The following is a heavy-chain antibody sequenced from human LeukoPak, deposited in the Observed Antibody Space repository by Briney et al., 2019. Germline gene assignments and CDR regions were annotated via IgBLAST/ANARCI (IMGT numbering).Heavy chain of an antibody. V-gene: IGHV3-43*02. Sequence: GGSLRLSCAASGFTFDDYAMHWVRQAPGKGLEWVSLINGDGSNSYYADSVKGRFTISRDNSKNSLYLQMSSLSTAGTAFYYCAKDREDSNSFFDYWGQGTLVTVSS. J-gene: IGHJ4*02. D-gene: IGHD4-11*01. CDR3: AKDREDSNSFFDY. CDR1: GFTFDDYA. CDR2: INGDGSNS.